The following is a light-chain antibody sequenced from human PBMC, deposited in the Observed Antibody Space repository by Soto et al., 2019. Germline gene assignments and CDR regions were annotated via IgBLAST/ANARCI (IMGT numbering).Light chain of an antibody. V-gene: IGKV3-15*01. CDR2: GVS. J-gene: IGKJ2*01. CDR3: QQYYKWPPYT. Sequence: EIVMTQSPATLSVSPGERATLSCRASQSVSSNLAWYQQKPGQAPRLLISGVSTRATGIPTRFSGSGSGTDFTLPISSLQSEDFAVYFCQQYYKWPPYTFGQGTKVEIK. CDR1: QSVSSN.